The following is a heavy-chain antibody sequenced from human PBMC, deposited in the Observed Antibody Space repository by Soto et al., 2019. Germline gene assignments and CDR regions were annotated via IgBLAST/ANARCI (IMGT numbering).Heavy chain of an antibody. J-gene: IGHJ6*02. CDR3: ARDSGSSSLDYYYDMDV. CDR1: GFTFSSYA. V-gene: IGHV3-30-3*01. D-gene: IGHD6-6*01. Sequence: PGGSLRLSCAASGFTFSSYAMHWVRQAPGKGLEWVAVISYDGSNKYYADSVKGRFTISRDNSKNTLYLQMNSLRAEDTAVYYCARDSGSSSLDYYYDMDVWGQGTTVTVSS. CDR2: ISYDGSNK.